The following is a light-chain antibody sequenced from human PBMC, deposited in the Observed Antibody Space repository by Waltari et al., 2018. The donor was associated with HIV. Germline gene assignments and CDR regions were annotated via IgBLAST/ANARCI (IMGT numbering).Light chain of an antibody. Sequence: QAGLTQPPSLSKGLRQIATLTCSGNNYNVGNQGATWLQQHQGHPPKLLSYRNNNRPSGISGRFSASRSGNTASRTISGLQPEDEADYYCSAWDSNLSAVLFGGGTRLTVL. CDR3: SAWDSNLSAVL. J-gene: IGLJ2*01. CDR1: NYNVGNQG. V-gene: IGLV10-54*01. CDR2: RNN.